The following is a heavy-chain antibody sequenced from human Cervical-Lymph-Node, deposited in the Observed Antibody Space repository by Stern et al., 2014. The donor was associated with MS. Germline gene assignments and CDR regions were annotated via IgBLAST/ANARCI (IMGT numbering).Heavy chain of an antibody. J-gene: IGHJ4*02. CDR3: ARGEYYYDSSGYFPFDY. CDR2: IIPIFGTA. V-gene: IGHV1-69*06. D-gene: IGHD3-22*01. CDR1: GGTFSSYA. Sequence: VQLVESGAEVKKPGSSVKVSCKASGGTFSSYAISWVRQAPGQGLAWMGGIIPIFGTANYAQKFQGRVTITADKSTSTAYMELSSLRSEDTAVYYCARGEYYYDSSGYFPFDYWGQGTLVTVSS.